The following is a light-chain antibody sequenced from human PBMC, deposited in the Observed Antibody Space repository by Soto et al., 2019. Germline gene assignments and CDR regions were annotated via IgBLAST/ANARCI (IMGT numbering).Light chain of an antibody. Sequence: QSVLSQPASVSGSPGQSITISCTGTSSDGGGFEYVSWYQHQPGKAPKLIIYDVTKRPSGVSNRFSGSKSGNTASPTISGIQAEDEGDYYCGSITRSSTSVFGTGTKVTVL. CDR1: SSDGGGFEY. J-gene: IGLJ1*01. CDR3: GSITRSSTSV. V-gene: IGLV2-14*01. CDR2: DVT.